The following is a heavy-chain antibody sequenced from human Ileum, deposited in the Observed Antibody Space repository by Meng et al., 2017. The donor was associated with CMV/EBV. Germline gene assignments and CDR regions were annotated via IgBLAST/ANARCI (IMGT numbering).Heavy chain of an antibody. Sequence: GESLKISCAASGFTFSDYIMNWVRQAPGKGLEWVSSIRAPSTYIYYADSVKGRFTISRDNGKNVVDLQMNNVRAEDTAVYYCARDTTSGSYIHHYGMDVWGLGTKVTVSS. CDR3: ARDTTSGSYIHHYGMDV. D-gene: IGHD1-26*01. CDR1: GFTFSDYI. V-gene: IGHV3-21*06. CDR2: IRAPSTYI. J-gene: IGHJ6*02.